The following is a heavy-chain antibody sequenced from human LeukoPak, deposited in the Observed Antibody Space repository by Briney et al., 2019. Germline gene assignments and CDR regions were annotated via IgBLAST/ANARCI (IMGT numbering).Heavy chain of an antibody. J-gene: IGHJ3*02. CDR2: INHSGST. D-gene: IGHD3-10*01. V-gene: IGHV4-34*01. CDR3: DTGVHVFASYYGSAVDI. Sequence: PSEILSLTCAVYGGSFSGYYWSCHRQPPGKGLEWIGEINHSGSTNYNPSLKSRVTISVDTSKNQFSLKLSSVTAADTAVSSCDTGVHVFASYYGSAVDIWGQGTMVTVSS. CDR1: GGSFSGYY.